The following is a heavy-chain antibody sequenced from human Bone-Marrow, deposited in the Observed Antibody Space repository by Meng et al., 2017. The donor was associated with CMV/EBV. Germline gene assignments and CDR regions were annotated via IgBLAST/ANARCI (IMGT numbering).Heavy chain of an antibody. CDR3: AVYYDFWSGYPNWFDP. Sequence: SVKVSCKASGGTFSSYAISWVRQAPGQGLEWMGGIIPIFGTANYAQKFQGRVTITTDESTSTAYMELSSLRSEDTAVYYCAVYYDFWSGYPNWFDPWGQGTLVTVSS. CDR1: GGTFSSYA. CDR2: IIPIFGTA. V-gene: IGHV1-69*05. J-gene: IGHJ5*02. D-gene: IGHD3-3*01.